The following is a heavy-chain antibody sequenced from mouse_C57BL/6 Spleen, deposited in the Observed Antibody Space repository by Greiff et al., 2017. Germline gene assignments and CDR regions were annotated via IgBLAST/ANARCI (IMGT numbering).Heavy chain of an antibody. Sequence: QVQLQQPGTELVKPGASVKLSCKASGYTFTSYWMHWVKQRPGQGLEWIGNINPSNGGTNYNEKFKSKDTLTGDKSSSSAYMQLSSLTSGDSAVYYCARVSGRRLYYSNYYYYAMDYWGQGTSVTVSS. CDR1: GYTFTSYW. V-gene: IGHV1-53*01. D-gene: IGHD2-5*01. J-gene: IGHJ4*01. CDR2: INPSNGGT. CDR3: ARVSGRRLYYSNYYYYAMDY.